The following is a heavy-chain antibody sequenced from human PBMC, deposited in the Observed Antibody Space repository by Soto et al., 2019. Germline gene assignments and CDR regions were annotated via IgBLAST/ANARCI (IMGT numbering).Heavy chain of an antibody. CDR1: GYTFTSYG. J-gene: IGHJ5*02. Sequence: WASVKVSCKASGYTFTSYGISWVRQAPGQGLEWMGWISAYNGNTNYAQKLQGRVTMTTDTSTSTAYMELRSLRSDDTAVYYCARDRGSYYDFWSGYDWFDPWGQVTLVTVSS. CDR2: ISAYNGNT. V-gene: IGHV1-18*01. D-gene: IGHD3-3*01. CDR3: ARDRGSYYDFWSGYDWFDP.